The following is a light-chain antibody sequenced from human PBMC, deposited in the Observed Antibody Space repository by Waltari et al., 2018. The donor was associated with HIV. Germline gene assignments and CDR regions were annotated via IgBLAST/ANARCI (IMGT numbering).Light chain of an antibody. CDR1: SSNIGAGYD. Sequence: QSVLTQPPSVSGAPGQRVTLSCTGSSSNIGAGYDVHWYQQLPGTAPKLLIYGNSNRPSGVPDRFSGSKSGTSASLAITGLQAEDEADYYCQSYDSSLSGSWVFGGGTKLTVL. CDR3: QSYDSSLSGSWV. J-gene: IGLJ3*02. CDR2: GNS. V-gene: IGLV1-40*01.